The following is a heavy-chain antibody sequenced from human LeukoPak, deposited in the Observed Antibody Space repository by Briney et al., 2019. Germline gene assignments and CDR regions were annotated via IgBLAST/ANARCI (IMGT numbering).Heavy chain of an antibody. Sequence: GGSLRLSCAASGFDVSDNYMSWVRQAPGRGLEWVSLLTYDDTTHYADSVKGRFKTSRDNSKNMLYHQMNSLSAEDTAFYYCAREDHYDTGGYNWYFDLWGRGTLVTVSS. V-gene: IGHV3-66*01. CDR1: GFDVSDNY. D-gene: IGHD3-22*01. J-gene: IGHJ2*01. CDR3: AREDHYDTGGYNWYFDL. CDR2: LTYDDTT.